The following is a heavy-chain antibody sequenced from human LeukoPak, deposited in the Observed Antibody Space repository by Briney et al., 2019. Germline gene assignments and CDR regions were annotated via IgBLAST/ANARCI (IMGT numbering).Heavy chain of an antibody. V-gene: IGHV7-4-1*02. CDR3: ARGGTAGAYYYYYMDV. D-gene: IGHD6-13*01. CDR2: INTNTGNP. Sequence: ASVKVSCKASGYTFTSYAMNWVRQAPGQGLEWMGWINTNTGNPTYAQGFTGRFVFSLDTSVSTAYLQISSLKAEDTAVYYCARGGTAGAYYYYYMDVWGKGTTVTISS. J-gene: IGHJ6*03. CDR1: GYTFTSYA.